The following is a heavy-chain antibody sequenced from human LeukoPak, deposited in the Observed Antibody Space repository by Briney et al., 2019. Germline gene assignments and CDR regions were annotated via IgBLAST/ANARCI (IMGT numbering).Heavy chain of an antibody. CDR1: GVSFSGYY. Sequence: SETLSLTCAVSGVSFSGYYWSWIRQPPGKGGEWMGEISHGGSTSTNYNPSGKGRITITVNKSKNQFSLNLSSVPAADTAVYYCARGRGTWFDPWGQGTLVTVSS. CDR3: ARGRGTWFDP. J-gene: IGHJ5*02. CDR2: ISHGGST. V-gene: IGHV4-34*01.